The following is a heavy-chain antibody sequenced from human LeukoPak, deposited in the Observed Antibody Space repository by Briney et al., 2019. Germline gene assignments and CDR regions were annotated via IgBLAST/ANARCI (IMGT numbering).Heavy chain of an antibody. CDR1: GLTVSNNY. D-gene: IGHD4-17*01. Sequence: PGGSLRLSCAASGLTVSNNYTSWVRQAPGKGLDWVSVIYSGGSTYYADSVKGRFTISRDNSKNTLYLQMNSLRAEDTAVYYCARDLRPNRYFDYWGQGTPVTVSS. V-gene: IGHV3-66*02. CDR3: ARDLRPNRYFDY. J-gene: IGHJ4*02. CDR2: IYSGGST.